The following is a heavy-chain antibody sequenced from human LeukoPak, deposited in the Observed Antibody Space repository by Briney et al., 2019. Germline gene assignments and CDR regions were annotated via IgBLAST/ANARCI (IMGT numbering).Heavy chain of an antibody. V-gene: IGHV5-51*01. J-gene: IGHJ6*03. CDR3: ARHGAPAWFGDKNYYYYYMDV. Sequence: GESLKISCKGSGYSFTSYWIGWVRQMPGKGLEWMGIIYPGDSDTRYSPSFQGQVTISADKSISTAYLQWSSLKASDTAMYYCARHGAPAWFGDKNYYYYYMDVWGKGTTVTVSS. D-gene: IGHD3-10*01. CDR2: IYPGDSDT. CDR1: GYSFTSYW.